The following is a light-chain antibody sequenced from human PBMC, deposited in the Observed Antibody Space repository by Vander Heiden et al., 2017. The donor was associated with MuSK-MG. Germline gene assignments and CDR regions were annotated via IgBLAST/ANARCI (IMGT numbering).Light chain of an antibody. CDR1: QNVLRN. J-gene: IGKJ2*01. V-gene: IGKV3-15*01. CDR2: GAS. Sequence: EVVMTQSPATLSVSPGERATLSCRASQNVLRNLAWYQQRPGQAPRLLIYGASVRAAGISARFSGSGYGTDFSLTISSLQSEDFAVYYCQQDNNWPPYTFGQGTKLEI. CDR3: QQDNNWPPYT.